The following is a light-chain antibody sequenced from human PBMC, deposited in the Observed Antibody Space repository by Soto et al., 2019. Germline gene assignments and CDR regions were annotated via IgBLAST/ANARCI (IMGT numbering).Light chain of an antibody. J-gene: IGLJ1*01. CDR1: SSDIGLYNY. CDR3: SCLSTTSTPIV. Sequence: QSVLSQPASMSGSPGQSITIPCTGASSDIGLYNYVSWYQHHPGKAPKLLISEVNIRPSGLSDRFPASKAGNTASLTISGLQPEDEAYYYCSCLSTTSTPIVFGTGTKVTVL. CDR2: EVN. V-gene: IGLV2-14*01.